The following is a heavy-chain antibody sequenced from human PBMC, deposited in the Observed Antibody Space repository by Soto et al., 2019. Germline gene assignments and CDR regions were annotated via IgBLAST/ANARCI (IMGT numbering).Heavy chain of an antibody. Sequence: GGSLRLSCAASGFTFSSYSMNWVRQAPGKGLEWVSYISSSSSTIYYADSVKGRFTISRGNAKNSLYLQMNSLRAEDTAVYYCARDHVDTAMVTGYWGQGTLVTVSS. V-gene: IGHV3-48*01. CDR2: ISSSSSTI. J-gene: IGHJ4*02. D-gene: IGHD5-18*01. CDR1: GFTFSSYS. CDR3: ARDHVDTAMVTGY.